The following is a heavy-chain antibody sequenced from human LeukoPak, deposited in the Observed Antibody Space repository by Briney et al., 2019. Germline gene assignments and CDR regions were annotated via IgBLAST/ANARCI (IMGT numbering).Heavy chain of an antibody. CDR3: ATAGPLRFGDFVSHS. Sequence: GASVTVSCMVSGHTLTELSMNWVRQGPGGGLEWMGGFDPEEGETLYAQKFQGRVTITDDTSTDTAYMELRSLRSEDTAVYYCATAGPLRFGDFVSHSWGQGTLVTVSS. V-gene: IGHV1-24*01. D-gene: IGHD3-10*01. J-gene: IGHJ4*02. CDR2: FDPEEGET. CDR1: GHTLTELS.